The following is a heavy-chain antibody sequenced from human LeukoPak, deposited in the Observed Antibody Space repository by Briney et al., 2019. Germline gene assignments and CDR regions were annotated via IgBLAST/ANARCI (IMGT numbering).Heavy chain of an antibody. CDR3: AHLRDGYIGDAFDI. Sequence: ASVKVSCKTSGFIFTSYDIYWVRQAPGQGLEWMGWMNPDSGNTAYAQKFQGRVTMTRNTSISTAYMELSSLRSEDTAVYYCAHLRDGYIGDAFDIWGQGTMVTVSS. D-gene: IGHD5-24*01. CDR2: MNPDSGNT. CDR1: GFIFTSYD. J-gene: IGHJ3*02. V-gene: IGHV1-8*01.